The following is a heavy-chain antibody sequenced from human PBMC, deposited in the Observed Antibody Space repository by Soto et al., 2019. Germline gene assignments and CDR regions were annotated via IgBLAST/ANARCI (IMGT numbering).Heavy chain of an antibody. Sequence: GGSLRLSCAASGFTFSSYSMNWVRQAPGKGLEWVSSISSSSSYIYYADSEKGRFTISRDNAKNSLYLQMNSLRAEDTAVYYCARGIVVVPAADNYYYGMDVWGQGTTVTVSS. J-gene: IGHJ6*02. CDR1: GFTFSSYS. CDR2: ISSSSSYI. V-gene: IGHV3-21*01. D-gene: IGHD2-2*01. CDR3: ARGIVVVPAADNYYYGMDV.